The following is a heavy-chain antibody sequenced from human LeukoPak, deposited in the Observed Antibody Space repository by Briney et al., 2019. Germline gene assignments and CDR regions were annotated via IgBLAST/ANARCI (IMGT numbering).Heavy chain of an antibody. D-gene: IGHD4-17*01. Sequence: GGSLRLSCAASGFTFSSYWMSWVRQAPGKGLERVANIKQDGSEKYYVDSVKGRFTISRDNAKNSLYLQMNSLRAEDTAVYYCAREIPGGDDYDAFDIWGQGTMVTVSS. CDR1: GFTFSSYW. V-gene: IGHV3-7*01. J-gene: IGHJ3*02. CDR3: AREIPGGDDYDAFDI. CDR2: IKQDGSEK.